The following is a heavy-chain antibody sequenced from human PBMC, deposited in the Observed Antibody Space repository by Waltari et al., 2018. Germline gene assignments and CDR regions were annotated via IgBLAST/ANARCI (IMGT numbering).Heavy chain of an antibody. CDR3: ARDSIVATIGDNWFDP. J-gene: IGHJ5*02. CDR1: GFTFSSYA. CDR2: ISYDGSNK. V-gene: IGHV3-30-3*01. Sequence: QVQLVESGGGVVQPGRSLRLSCAASGFTFSSYAMHWVRQAPGKGLEWVAVISYDGSNKYYADSVKGRFTISRDNSKNTLYLQMNSLRAEDTAVYYCARDSIVATIGDNWFDPWGQGTLVTVSS. D-gene: IGHD5-12*01.